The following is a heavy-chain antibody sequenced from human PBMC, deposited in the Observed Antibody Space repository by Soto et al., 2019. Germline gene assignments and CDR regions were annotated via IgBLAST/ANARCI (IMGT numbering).Heavy chain of an antibody. V-gene: IGHV4-59*12. CDR1: GGSISSYY. J-gene: IGHJ4*02. CDR2: IYYSGST. CDR3: ASGYGRNFDY. Sequence: PSETLSLTCTVSGGSISSYYWSWIRQPPGKGLEWIGYIYYSGSTSYNPSLKSRVTISVDTSKNQFSLKLSSVTAADTAVYYCASGYGRNFDYWGQGTLVTVSS. D-gene: IGHD5-18*01.